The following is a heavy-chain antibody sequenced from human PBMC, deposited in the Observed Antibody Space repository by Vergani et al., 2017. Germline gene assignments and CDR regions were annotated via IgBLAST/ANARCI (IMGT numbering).Heavy chain of an antibody. D-gene: IGHD4-11*01. CDR3: ARVNTETNGHLYYYYYMDV. CDR1: GGSFTSYH. V-gene: IGHV4-34*01. J-gene: IGHJ6*03. Sequence: QVQLQQWGGGLLKPSETLSLTCVVNGGSFTSYHWTWIRQSPGEGLEWVGDIDHTGRPDYNPSLKSRRTMSVDKSRNQFSLTLNPVTATDTAIYFCARVNTETNGHLYYYYYMDVWGQGTAVTVS. CDR2: IDHTGRP.